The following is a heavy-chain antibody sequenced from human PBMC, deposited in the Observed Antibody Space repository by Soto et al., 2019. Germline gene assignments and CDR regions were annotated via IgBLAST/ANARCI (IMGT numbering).Heavy chain of an antibody. D-gene: IGHD2-2*02. CDR3: AREGYCSSTSCYTTSGFDY. CDR1: GGTFSSYA. Sequence: GASVKVSCKASGGTFSSYAISWVRQAPGQGLEWMGGIIPIFGTANYAQKFQGRVTITADESTSTAYMELSSLRSEDTAVYYCAREGYCSSTSCYTTSGFDYWGQGTLVTVS. V-gene: IGHV1-69*13. CDR2: IIPIFGTA. J-gene: IGHJ4*02.